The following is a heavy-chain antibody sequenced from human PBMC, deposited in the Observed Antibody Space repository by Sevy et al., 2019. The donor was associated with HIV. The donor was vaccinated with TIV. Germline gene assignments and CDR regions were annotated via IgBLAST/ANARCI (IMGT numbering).Heavy chain of an antibody. CDR1: GFSFSFHG. CDR3: ARETDNSARWLDP. CDR2: IWHDGSKK. D-gene: IGHD4-4*01. J-gene: IGHJ5*02. Sequence: GGSLGLSCAASGFSFSFHGMHWVRQAPGKGLEGVAFIWHDGSKKYFADSVKGRFTISRDNSKNTLFLQMNSVSVEDTAVYYCARETDNSARWLDPWGQGTLVTVSS. V-gene: IGHV3-30*02.